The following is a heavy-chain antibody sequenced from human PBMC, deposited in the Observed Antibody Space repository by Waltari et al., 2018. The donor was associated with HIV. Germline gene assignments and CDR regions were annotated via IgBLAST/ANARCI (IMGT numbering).Heavy chain of an antibody. J-gene: IGHJ4*02. Sequence: LQLQESGPGLVKPSETLSLTCSVSPESIAGSSYCWVWVRQSPGKGLEWIASIHYTGDPYHNPSLRSRVTISVDTAKNQFSLSLSSVTAVDTAIYYCARHKDYYTDTTALFQVWGRGLLVTVSS. D-gene: IGHD2-21*01. CDR2: IHYTGDP. CDR3: ARHKDYYTDTTALFQV. CDR1: PESIAGSSYC. V-gene: IGHV4-39*01.